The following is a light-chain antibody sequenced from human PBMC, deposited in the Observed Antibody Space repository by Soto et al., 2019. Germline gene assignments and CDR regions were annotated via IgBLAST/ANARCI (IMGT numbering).Light chain of an antibody. CDR2: DDN. CDR3: QVWDSISDHFV. Sequence: SYELTQPPSVSVAPGQRARISCGGNNIGSKSVHWFQQKPGQAPVLVVYDDNDRPSGIPERFSGSNSGNTATLTISRVEAGDEADYYCQVWDSISDHFVFGTGTKLTVL. V-gene: IGLV3-21*02. J-gene: IGLJ1*01. CDR1: NIGSKS.